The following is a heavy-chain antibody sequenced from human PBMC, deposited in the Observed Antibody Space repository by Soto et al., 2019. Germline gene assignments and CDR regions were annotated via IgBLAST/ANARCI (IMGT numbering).Heavy chain of an antibody. CDR1: GFTFSNAW. J-gene: IGHJ3*02. V-gene: IGHV3-15*07. Sequence: EVQLVESGGGLVKPGGSLRLSCAASGFTFSNAWMNWVRQAPGKGLEWVGRIKSKTDGGTTDYAAPVKGRFTISRDDSKNTLYLQMNSLKTEDTAVYYCTTGAGGATSPNDAFDIWGQGTMVTVSS. CDR3: TTGAGGATSPNDAFDI. D-gene: IGHD1-26*01. CDR2: IKSKTDGGTT.